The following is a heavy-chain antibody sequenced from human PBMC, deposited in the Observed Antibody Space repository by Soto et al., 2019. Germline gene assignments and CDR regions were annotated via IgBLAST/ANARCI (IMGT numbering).Heavy chain of an antibody. CDR1: GGSVSSDDYY. CDR2: IYYSGST. D-gene: IGHD3-16*01. CDR3: ARVEYYHYYMDV. J-gene: IGHJ6*03. Sequence: SETLSLTCTVSGGSVSSDDYYWSWVRQPPGKGLEWIGYIYYSGSTYYNPSLKSRVIISLDTSKNQFSLRVRSVTAADAATYYCARVEYYHYYMDVWGQGTSVTV. V-gene: IGHV4-30-4*01.